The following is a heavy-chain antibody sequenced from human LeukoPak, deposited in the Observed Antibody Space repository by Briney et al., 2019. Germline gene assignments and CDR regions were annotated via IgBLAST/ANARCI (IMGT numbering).Heavy chain of an antibody. CDR2: IYHSGST. D-gene: IGHD3-10*01. Sequence: SETLSLTCAVSGGSISSSNWWSWVRQPPGKGLEWIGEIYHSGSTYYNPSLKSRVTISVDTSKNQFSLKLSSVTAADTAVYYCARGVSGGSGSYFDYWGQGTLVTVSS. CDR3: ARGVSGGSGSYFDY. CDR1: GGSISSSNW. V-gene: IGHV4-4*02. J-gene: IGHJ4*02.